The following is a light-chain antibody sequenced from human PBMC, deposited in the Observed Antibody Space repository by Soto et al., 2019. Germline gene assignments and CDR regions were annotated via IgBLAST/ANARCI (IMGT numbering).Light chain of an antibody. CDR2: DVT. J-gene: IGLJ3*02. V-gene: IGLV2-8*01. CDR1: SSDVGAYNY. Sequence: QSVLTQPPSASGSPGKSVTISCTGTSSDVGAYNYVSWYQQHPGKAPKLMIYDVTKRPSGVPDRFSGSKSGNTAFLTVSWLQAEDEADYYCSSYAGSNNVLFGGGTKVTVL. CDR3: SSYAGSNNVL.